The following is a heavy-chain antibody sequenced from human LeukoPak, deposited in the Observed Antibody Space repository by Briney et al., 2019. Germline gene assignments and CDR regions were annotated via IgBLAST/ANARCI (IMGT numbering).Heavy chain of an antibody. CDR1: GFTFSSYG. V-gene: IGHV3-30*02. J-gene: IGHJ5*02. Sequence: GGSLRLSCAASGFTFSSYGMHWVRQAPGKGLEWVAFIRYDGSNKYYADSVKGRFTISRDNSKNTLYLQMNSLKAEDTAVYYCAKGYWSGYSFDNWFDPWGQGTLVTVSS. CDR3: AKGYWSGYSFDNWFDP. D-gene: IGHD3-3*01. CDR2: IRYDGSNK.